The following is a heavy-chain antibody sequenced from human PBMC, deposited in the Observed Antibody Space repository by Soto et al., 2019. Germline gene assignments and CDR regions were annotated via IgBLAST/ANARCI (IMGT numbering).Heavy chain of an antibody. D-gene: IGHD3-16*02. V-gene: IGHV3-23*01. CDR2: ISGSGDSK. J-gene: IGHJ4*02. CDR1: GFTFSSYA. CDR3: ARIPFDHVWGTDRYSPNFDY. Sequence: GSLRLSCAASGFTFSSYALRGVRQGPGKGLEWVSGISGSGDSKHYSDSLKGRFTISRDNSKNTLFLQMNSLRAEDTAVYYCARIPFDHVWGTDRYSPNFDYWGQGTQVTVSS.